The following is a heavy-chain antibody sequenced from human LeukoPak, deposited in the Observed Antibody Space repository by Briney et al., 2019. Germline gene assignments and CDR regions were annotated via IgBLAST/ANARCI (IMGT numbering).Heavy chain of an antibody. CDR3: ARDADAYCGGDCYSYFDY. V-gene: IGHV1-69*05. Sequence: ASVRVSCKASGGTFSSYAISWVRQAPGQGLEWMGGIIPIFGTANYAQKFQGRVTITTDESTSTAYMELSSLRSEDTAVYYCARDADAYCGGDCYSYFDYWGQGALVTVSS. CDR1: GGTFSSYA. J-gene: IGHJ4*02. CDR2: IIPIFGTA. D-gene: IGHD2-21*02.